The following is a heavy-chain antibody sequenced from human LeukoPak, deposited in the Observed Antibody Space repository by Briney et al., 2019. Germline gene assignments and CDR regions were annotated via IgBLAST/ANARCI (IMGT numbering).Heavy chain of an antibody. CDR3: ATTGYCSGGNCYAEFFQH. CDR1: GGSISSYY. J-gene: IGHJ1*01. CDR2: IYYSGST. Sequence: PSETLSLTCTVSGGSISSYYWSWIRQPPGKGLEWIGYIYYSGSTNYNPSLKSRVSMSVDTSKNQFSLKLSSVTAAVTAVYYCATTGYCSGGNCYAEFFQHWGQGTLVTVSS. V-gene: IGHV4-59*08. D-gene: IGHD2-15*01.